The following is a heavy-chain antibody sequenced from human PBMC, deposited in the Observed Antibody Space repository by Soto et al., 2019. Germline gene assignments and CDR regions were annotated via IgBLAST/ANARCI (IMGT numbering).Heavy chain of an antibody. V-gene: IGHV4-39*07. CDR1: YGSIGVSNVF. Sequence: PETLSLTCTVSYGSIGVSNVFWGWVRQPPGKGLAWIGHMDYSGTAYFNPSLGTPVPFPVDTSKDQSSPKWCSVTAPETAVHHCATYSHLGANSADFDNWGQGTLVSVSS. D-gene: IGHD2-21*01. J-gene: IGHJ4*02. CDR2: MDYSGTA. CDR3: ATYSHLGANSADFDN.